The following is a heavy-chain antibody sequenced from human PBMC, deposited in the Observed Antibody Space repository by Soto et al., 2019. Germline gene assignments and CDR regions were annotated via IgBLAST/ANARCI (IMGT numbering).Heavy chain of an antibody. Sequence: ASVKVSCKASGYTFTSYAMNWVRQATGQGLEWMGWMNPNSGNTGYAQKFQGRVTMTRNTSISTAYMELSSLRSEDTAVYYCARGSHYDFWSGYFYGMDVWGQGTTVTVSS. CDR3: ARGSHYDFWSGYFYGMDV. J-gene: IGHJ6*02. V-gene: IGHV1-8*02. CDR1: GYTFTSYA. D-gene: IGHD3-3*01. CDR2: MNPNSGNT.